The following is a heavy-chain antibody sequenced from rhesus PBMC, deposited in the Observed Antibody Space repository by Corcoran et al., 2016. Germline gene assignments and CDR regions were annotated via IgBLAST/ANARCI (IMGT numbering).Heavy chain of an antibody. CDR3: AGVERQTKFDY. D-gene: IGHD6-25*01. V-gene: IGHV2S1*01. Sequence: QVTLKESGPALVKPTQTLTLTCTFSGFSLSTSGMGVGWIRQPPGKALEWLASIYWDDDKYSSTSLKRSLTISKDTSKTQLFLTMTNMAPVDTATYYCAGVERQTKFDYGGQGVLVTVSS. CDR2: IYWDDDK. CDR1: GFSLSTSGMG. J-gene: IGHJ4*01.